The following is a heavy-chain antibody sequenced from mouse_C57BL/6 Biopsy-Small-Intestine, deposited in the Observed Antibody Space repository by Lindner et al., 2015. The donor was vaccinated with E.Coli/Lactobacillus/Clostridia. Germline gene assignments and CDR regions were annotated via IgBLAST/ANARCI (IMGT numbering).Heavy chain of an antibody. D-gene: IGHD2-12*01. CDR3: TRDQAYYTNYHDS. CDR1: GFIFSRYA. CDR2: ISDGGTYT. Sequence: VQLQEVWGDIVKPGGSLKLSCAASGFIFSRYAMSWVRQTPEERLEWVATISDGGTYTYYPDTVKGRFTISRDNAKNYLYLQMSHLTSEDTAIYYCTRDQAYYTNYHDSWGQGTTLTVSS. J-gene: IGHJ2*01. V-gene: IGHV5-4*01.